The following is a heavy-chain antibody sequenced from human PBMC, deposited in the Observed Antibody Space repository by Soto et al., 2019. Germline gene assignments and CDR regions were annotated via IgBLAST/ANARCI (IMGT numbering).Heavy chain of an antibody. J-gene: IGHJ4*02. CDR3: AKYPAHNYGYY. V-gene: IGHV3-23*01. CDR1: GFTFSSYA. D-gene: IGHD3-10*01. Sequence: GGSLRLSCAASGFTFSSYAMSWVLQAPGKGLEWVSAISGSGGSTYYADSVKGRFTISRDNSKNTLYLQMNSLRAEDTAVYYCAKYPAHNYGYYWGQGTLVTVSS. CDR2: ISGSGGST.